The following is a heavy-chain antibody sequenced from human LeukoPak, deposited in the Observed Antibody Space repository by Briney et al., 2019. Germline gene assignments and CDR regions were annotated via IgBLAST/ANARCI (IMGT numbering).Heavy chain of an antibody. D-gene: IGHD6-19*01. Sequence: GASVKVSCKASGYTFTGYYMHWVRQAPGQGLEWMGRINPNSGGTNYAQKFQGRVTMTRDTSISTAYMELSRLRSDDTAAYYCASMTSSGWSSNWFDPWGQGTLVTVSS. J-gene: IGHJ5*02. CDR2: INPNSGGT. CDR1: GYTFTGYY. V-gene: IGHV1-2*06. CDR3: ASMTSSGWSSNWFDP.